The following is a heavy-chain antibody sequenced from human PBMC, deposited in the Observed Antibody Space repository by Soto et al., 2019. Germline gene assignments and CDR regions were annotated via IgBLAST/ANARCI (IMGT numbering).Heavy chain of an antibody. CDR3: AKLYLEWLLFRPPPPQYYFDY. CDR1: GFTFSSYA. V-gene: IGHV3-23*01. J-gene: IGHJ4*02. CDR2: ISGSGGST. D-gene: IGHD3-3*01. Sequence: GGSLRLSCAASGFTFSSYAMSWVRQAPGKGLEWVSAISGSGGSTYYADSVKGRFTISRDNSKNTLYLQMNSLRAEDTAVYYCAKLYLEWLLFRPPPPQYYFDYWGQGTLVTVSS.